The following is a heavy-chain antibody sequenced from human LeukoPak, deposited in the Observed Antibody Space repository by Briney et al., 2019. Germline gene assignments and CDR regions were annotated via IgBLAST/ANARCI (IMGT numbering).Heavy chain of an antibody. CDR1: GYSFTSYW. Sequence: GESVKISCKGSGYSFTSYWLGWVRQRPGKGLDWMGIIYPGYSDTRYSPSCQGQVTISAGKPISTAHLQWSSLKASDTAMYYCARGGRGGPMVRGAYNWFDPWGQGTLVTVSS. CDR3: ARGGRGGPMVRGAYNWFDP. V-gene: IGHV5-51*04. D-gene: IGHD3-10*01. J-gene: IGHJ5*02. CDR2: IYPGYSDT.